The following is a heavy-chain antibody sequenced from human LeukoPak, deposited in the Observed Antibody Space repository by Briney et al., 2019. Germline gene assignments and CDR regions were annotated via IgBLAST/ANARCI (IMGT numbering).Heavy chain of an antibody. Sequence: GESLKISCKGSGYSFTSYWIGWVRQMPGKGLEWMGIIYPGDSDTRYSPSFQGQVTISADKSISTAYLQWSSLKASDTAMYYCARLYYGSGSYYTTFDYWGQGTLVTVSS. V-gene: IGHV5-51*01. CDR1: GYSFTSYW. CDR3: ARLYYGSGSYYTTFDY. D-gene: IGHD3-10*01. J-gene: IGHJ4*02. CDR2: IYPGDSDT.